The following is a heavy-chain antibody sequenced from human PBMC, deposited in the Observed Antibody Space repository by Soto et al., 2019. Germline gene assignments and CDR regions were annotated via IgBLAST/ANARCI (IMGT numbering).Heavy chain of an antibody. CDR1: GYSLTSYW. D-gene: IGHD6-13*01. J-gene: IGHJ4*02. CDR2: IYPGDSDT. V-gene: IGHV5-51*01. CDR3: ARQARYSSSWPD. Sequence: GVSVKIACKGSGYSLTSYWIGWVRQMPGKGLEWMGIIYPGDSDTRYSPSFQGQVTISADKSISTAYLQWSSLKASDTAMYYCARQARYSSSWPDWGQGTLVTVSS.